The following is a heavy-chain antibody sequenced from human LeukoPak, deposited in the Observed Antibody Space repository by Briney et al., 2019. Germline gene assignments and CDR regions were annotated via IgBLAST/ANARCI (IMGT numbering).Heavy chain of an antibody. D-gene: IGHD6-6*01. CDR1: GFSFSSYS. V-gene: IGHV3-21*01. CDR3: ARDDAATARASGMDV. CDR2: INEGSTYT. J-gene: IGHJ6*04. Sequence: GGSLRLSCAASGFSFSSYSTNWVRQAPGKGLEWVSYINEGSTYTYYAKSVKGRFTISRDNAKKSLYLQMNSLRGEETAVYYCARDDAATARASGMDVWGKGTTVTVSS.